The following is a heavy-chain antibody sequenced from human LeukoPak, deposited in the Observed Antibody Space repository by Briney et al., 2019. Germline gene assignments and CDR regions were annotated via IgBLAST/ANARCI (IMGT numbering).Heavy chain of an antibody. J-gene: IGHJ3*02. CDR1: GGSISSYY. Sequence: SETLSLTCTVSGGSISSYYWSWIRQPPGKGLEWIGYIYYSGSTNYNPSLKSRVTISVDTSKNQFSLKLSSVTAADTAVYYCARARVNYCSSTSCYPDAFDIWGQGTMVTVSS. CDR3: ARARVNYCSSTSCYPDAFDI. V-gene: IGHV4-59*12. D-gene: IGHD2-2*01. CDR2: IYYSGST.